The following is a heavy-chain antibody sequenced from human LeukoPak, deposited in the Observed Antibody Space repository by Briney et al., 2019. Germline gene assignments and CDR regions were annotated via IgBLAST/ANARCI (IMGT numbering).Heavy chain of an antibody. V-gene: IGHV4-38-2*01. J-gene: IGHJ4*02. CDR2: IYHSGGT. Sequence: KPSETLSLTCAVYGGSFSSGYYWGWIRQPPGKGLEWIGSIYHSGGTYYNLSLKSRVTISVDTSKNQFSLKLSSVTAADTAVYYCARGMVRGVIVDYWGQGTLVTVSS. CDR3: ARGMVRGVIVDY. D-gene: IGHD3-10*01. CDR1: GGSFSSGYY.